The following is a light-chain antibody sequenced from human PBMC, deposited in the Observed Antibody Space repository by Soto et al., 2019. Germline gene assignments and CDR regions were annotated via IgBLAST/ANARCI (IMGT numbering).Light chain of an antibody. CDR2: GNS. CDR1: SSNIGAGYD. J-gene: IGLJ3*02. CDR3: QSYDSSLSGSV. V-gene: IGLV1-40*01. Sequence: QAVVTQPPSVSGAPGQRVTISCTGRSSNIGAGYDVHWYQQLPGAAPKLLIYGNSNRPSGVPDRFSGSKSGTSAFLAITGLQAEDEADYYCQSYDSSLSGSVYGGGTKLTVL.